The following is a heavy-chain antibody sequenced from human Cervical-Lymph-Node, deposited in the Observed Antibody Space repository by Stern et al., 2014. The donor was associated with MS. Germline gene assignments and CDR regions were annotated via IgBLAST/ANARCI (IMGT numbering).Heavy chain of an antibody. D-gene: IGHD6-13*01. CDR1: GFTFSSYS. Sequence: EVQLVESGGGLVKPGGSLRLSCAASGFTFSSYSMNWVRQAPGKGLEWVSSISSSSSYIYYADSVKGRFTISRDNAKNSLYLQMNSLRAEDTAVYYCAREVKIGSSWYFDYWGQGTLVTVSS. J-gene: IGHJ4*02. CDR2: ISSSSSYI. CDR3: AREVKIGSSWYFDY. V-gene: IGHV3-21*01.